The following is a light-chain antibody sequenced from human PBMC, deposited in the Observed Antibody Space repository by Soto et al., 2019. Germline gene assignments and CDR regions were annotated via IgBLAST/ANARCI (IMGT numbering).Light chain of an antibody. Sequence: DIQMTQSPSSLSASIGDRATITCRTSQDISNSLAWYQQKPGKAPKLLIFAASTLQSGVPSRFSGGGSGTEFTLTLSSLQPEDVATYYCQKYNFHPWTFGQGNKVEI. V-gene: IGKV1-27*01. CDR3: QKYNFHPWT. CDR1: QDISNS. J-gene: IGKJ1*01. CDR2: AAS.